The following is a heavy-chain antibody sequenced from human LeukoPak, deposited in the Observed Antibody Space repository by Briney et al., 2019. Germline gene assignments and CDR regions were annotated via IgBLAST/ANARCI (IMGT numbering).Heavy chain of an antibody. D-gene: IGHD3-22*01. V-gene: IGHV3-11*01. CDR2: ISSSGSTI. J-gene: IGHJ5*02. CDR1: GFTFSDYY. Sequence: PGGSLRLSCAASGFTFSDYYMSWIRQAPGKGLEWVSYISSSGSTIYYADSVKGRFTISGDNAKNSLYLQMNSLRAEDTAVYYCASRTYYYDSSGAWGQGTLVTVSS. CDR3: ASRTYYYDSSGA.